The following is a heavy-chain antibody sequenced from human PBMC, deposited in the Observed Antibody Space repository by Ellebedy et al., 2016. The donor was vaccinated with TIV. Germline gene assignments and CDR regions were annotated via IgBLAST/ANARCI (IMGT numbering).Heavy chain of an antibody. CDR1: GFTFSSYA. Sequence: GESLKISCAASGFTFSSYAMNWVRQAPGKGLEWVSGISGSGGSTYYADSVKGRFTISRDNSKNTLYLQMNGLRAEDTAVYYCANTDGSGWYSVDYWGQGTLVTVSS. D-gene: IGHD6-19*01. CDR2: ISGSGGST. CDR3: ANTDGSGWYSVDY. J-gene: IGHJ4*02. V-gene: IGHV3-23*01.